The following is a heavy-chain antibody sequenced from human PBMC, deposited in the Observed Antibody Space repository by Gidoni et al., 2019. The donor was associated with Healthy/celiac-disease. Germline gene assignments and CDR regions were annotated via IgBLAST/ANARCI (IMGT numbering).Heavy chain of an antibody. Sequence: QVQLPQWGAGLLKPSETLSITCAVYGGSFSGCYWSWIRQPPGQGLEWIGEINHSGSTNYNPSLKSRVTISVDTSKNQFALKLSSVPAADTAVYYCARGHVREATKYQRPPGRYNWFDPWGQGTLVTVSS. D-gene: IGHD2-2*01. V-gene: IGHV4-34*01. CDR3: ARGHVREATKYQRPPGRYNWFDP. CDR1: GGSFSGCY. J-gene: IGHJ5*02. CDR2: INHSGST.